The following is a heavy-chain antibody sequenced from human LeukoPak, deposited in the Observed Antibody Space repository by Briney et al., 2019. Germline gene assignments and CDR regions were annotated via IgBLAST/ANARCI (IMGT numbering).Heavy chain of an antibody. CDR3: ASLDSSSEPFDY. J-gene: IGHJ4*02. CDR2: INHSGST. CDR1: GGSFSGYY. Sequence: SETLSLTCAVYGGSFSGYYWSWIRQPPGKGLEWIGEINHSGSTNYNPSLKSRVTISVDTPKNQFSLKLSSVTAADTAVYYCASLDSSSEPFDYWGQGTLVTVSS. D-gene: IGHD3-22*01. V-gene: IGHV4-34*01.